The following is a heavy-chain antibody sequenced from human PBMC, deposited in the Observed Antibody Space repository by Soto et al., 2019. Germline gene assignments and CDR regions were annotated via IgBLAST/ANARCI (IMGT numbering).Heavy chain of an antibody. J-gene: IGHJ5*02. Sequence: MLSLTWTVDWGYFRDFCWSWIRQHPGKGLEWIGEINHSGSTNYNPSLKSRVTISVDTSKNQFSLKLSSVTAADTAVYYCACSIFGVVIISHNTWFGPWGQGTLVTVSS. D-gene: IGHD3-3*02. V-gene: IGHV4-34*01. CDR1: WGYFRDFC. CDR3: ACSIFGVVIISHNTWFGP. CDR2: INHSGST.